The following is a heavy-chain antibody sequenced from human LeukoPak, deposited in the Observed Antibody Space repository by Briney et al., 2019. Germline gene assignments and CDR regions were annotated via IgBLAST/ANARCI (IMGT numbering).Heavy chain of an antibody. D-gene: IGHD6-6*01. CDR3: ARGQYSSSSFDY. CDR2: INHNGST. J-gene: IGHJ4*02. CDR1: GGSFSGYY. V-gene: IGHV4-34*01. Sequence: PSETLSLTCAVYGGSFSGYYWSWIRQPPGKGLEWIGEINHNGSTNYNPSLTSRVTISVETTKNKFSLKLSSVTAADPAVYYCARGQYSSSSFDYWGQGTLVTVSS.